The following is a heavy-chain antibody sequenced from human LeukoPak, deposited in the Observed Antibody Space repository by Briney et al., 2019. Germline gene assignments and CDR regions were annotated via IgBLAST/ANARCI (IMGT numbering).Heavy chain of an antibody. CDR3: ARTGSTVTMLYPFDH. CDR2: IYYSGST. D-gene: IGHD4-17*01. V-gene: IGHV4-59*01. Sequence: PSETLSLTCTVSGGSIRSYYWSWIRQPPGKGLEWIGYIYYSGSTNYDPSLKSRVSISVDTSKNQFSLKLSSVTAADTAVYYCARTGSTVTMLYPFDHWGQGTLVTVSS. J-gene: IGHJ4*02. CDR1: GGSIRSYY.